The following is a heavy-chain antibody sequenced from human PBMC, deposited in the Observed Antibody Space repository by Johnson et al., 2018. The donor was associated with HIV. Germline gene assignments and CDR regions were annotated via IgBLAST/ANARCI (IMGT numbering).Heavy chain of an antibody. CDR1: GFTFSSYA. V-gene: IGHV3-30*14. CDR3: ARHHITYYYTSGSPDAFDI. D-gene: IGHD3-10*01. CDR2: IRYDGSDK. J-gene: IGHJ3*02. Sequence: QVQLVESGGGVVQPRRSLRLSCAASGFTFSSYALHWVRQAPGKGLEWVAFIRYDGSDKYSADSVEGRFTISRDNSKNTLYLQMNSLRAEDTAVYYCARHHITYYYTSGSPDAFDIWGQGTMVTVSS.